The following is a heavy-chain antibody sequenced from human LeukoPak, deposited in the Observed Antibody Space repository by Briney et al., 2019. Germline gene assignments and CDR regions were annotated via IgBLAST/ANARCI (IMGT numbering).Heavy chain of an antibody. CDR3: ARDAHPLDY. J-gene: IGHJ4*02. CDR1: GYTLTELS. Sequence: GASVKVSCKVSGYTLTELSMHWVRQAPGQGLEWMGIINPSGGSTRYAQKFQGRVTMTSDMSTTTVYMELSSLRSEDTAVYYCARDAHPLDYWGQGTLVTVSS. CDR2: INPSGGST. V-gene: IGHV1-46*01.